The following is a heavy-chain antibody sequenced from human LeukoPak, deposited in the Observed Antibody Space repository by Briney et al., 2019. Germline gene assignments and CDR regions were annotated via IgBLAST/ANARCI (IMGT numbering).Heavy chain of an antibody. CDR1: GGSVSTYY. CDR3: ASYGYGDWDH. V-gene: IGHV4-30-4*01. Sequence: SETLSLTCTVSGGSVSTYYWSWIRQPPGKGLEWIGYIYYSGSTYYNPSLKSRVTISVDTSKNQFSLKLSSVTAADTAVYYCASYGYGDWDHWGQGTLVTVSS. D-gene: IGHD2-21*01. J-gene: IGHJ4*02. CDR2: IYYSGST.